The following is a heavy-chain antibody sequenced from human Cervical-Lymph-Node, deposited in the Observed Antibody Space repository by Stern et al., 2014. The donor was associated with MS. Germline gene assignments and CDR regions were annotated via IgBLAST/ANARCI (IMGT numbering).Heavy chain of an antibody. CDR2: LYSAGNT. CDR3: ARVRDYGALDY. J-gene: IGHJ4*02. CDR1: GFTVSHNF. V-gene: IGHV3-53*01. Sequence: EVHLVESGGGLIQPGGSLRLSCAASGFTVSHNFMRWVRQAPGKGLEWVSVLYSAGNTYYADSVKGRFTISKDNFKKMVYLQMNSLRAEDTAVYFCARVRDYGALDYWGQGTLVTVSS. D-gene: IGHD4-17*01.